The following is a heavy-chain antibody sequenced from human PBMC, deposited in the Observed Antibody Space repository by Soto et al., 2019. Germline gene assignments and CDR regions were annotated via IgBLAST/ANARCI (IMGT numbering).Heavy chain of an antibody. CDR2: INAGNGNT. J-gene: IGHJ6*03. Sequence: ASVKVSCKASGYTFTSYAMHWVRQAPGQRLEWMGWINAGNGNTKYSQKFQGRVTITRDTSASTVYMELSSLRSEDTAVYYCARSFFGVVSPRSYYYMDVWGKGTTVTVSS. CDR3: ARSFFGVVSPRSYYYMDV. CDR1: GYTFTSYA. V-gene: IGHV1-3*01. D-gene: IGHD3-3*01.